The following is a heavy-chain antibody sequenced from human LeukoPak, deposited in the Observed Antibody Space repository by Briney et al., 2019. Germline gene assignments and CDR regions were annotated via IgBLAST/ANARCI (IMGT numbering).Heavy chain of an antibody. V-gene: IGHV1-2*02. CDR1: GYTFTGYY. CDR3: ASYPRYSSSPPFDY. D-gene: IGHD6-6*01. Sequence: ASVKVSCKASGYTFTGYYMHRVRQAPGQGLEWMGWINPNTGDTNYAQNFQGRVSMTRDTSVSTAYMELSSLRSDNTAVYYCASYPRYSSSPPFDYWGQGTLVTVSS. J-gene: IGHJ4*02. CDR2: INPNTGDT.